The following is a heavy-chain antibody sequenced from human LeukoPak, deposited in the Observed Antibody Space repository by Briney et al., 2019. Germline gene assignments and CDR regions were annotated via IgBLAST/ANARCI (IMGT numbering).Heavy chain of an antibody. D-gene: IGHD3-10*01. CDR1: GYTFTSYG. V-gene: IGHV1-18*01. J-gene: IGHJ4*02. CDR3: ARDGSGVWFDY. Sequence: ASVKVSCKASGYTFTSYGISWVRQAPGQGLEWMGWIRAYNGNTDYAQKLQDRVTVTTDTSTSTAYMELRSLRSEDTAVYYCARDGSGVWFDYWGQGTLVTVSS. CDR2: IRAYNGNT.